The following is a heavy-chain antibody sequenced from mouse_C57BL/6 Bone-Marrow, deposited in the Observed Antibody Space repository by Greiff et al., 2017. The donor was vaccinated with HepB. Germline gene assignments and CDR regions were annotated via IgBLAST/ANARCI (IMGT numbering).Heavy chain of an antibody. V-gene: IGHV2-5*01. J-gene: IGHJ4*01. CDR3: AKISDYYGSSYGYAMDY. Sequence: QVQLKQSGPGLVQPSQSLSITCTVSGFSLTSYGVHWVRQSPGKGLEWLGVIWRGGSTDYNAAFMSRLSITKDNSKSQVFFKMNSLQADDTAIYYCAKISDYYGSSYGYAMDYWGQGTSVTVSS. CDR1: GFSLTSYG. CDR2: IWRGGST. D-gene: IGHD1-1*01.